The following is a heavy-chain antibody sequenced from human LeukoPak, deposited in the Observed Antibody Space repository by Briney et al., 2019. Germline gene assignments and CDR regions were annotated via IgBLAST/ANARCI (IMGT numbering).Heavy chain of an antibody. Sequence: PGRSLRLSCPASGFTFSGYGMRWVRQAPGKGLEWLAVISDIGSQKSYADSVKGRFTISRDNSKNTLFLQMNSLRPEDTAVYYCAKEYDSGWTSFDYWGRGTVVTVSS. CDR1: GFTFSGYG. J-gene: IGHJ4*02. CDR2: ISDIGSQK. V-gene: IGHV3-30*18. D-gene: IGHD6-19*01. CDR3: AKEYDSGWTSFDY.